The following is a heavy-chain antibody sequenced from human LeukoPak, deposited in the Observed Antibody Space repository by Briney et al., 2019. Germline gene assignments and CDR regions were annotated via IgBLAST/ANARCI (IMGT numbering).Heavy chain of an antibody. V-gene: IGHV3-7*03. Sequence: GGSLRLSCAASGFTFSSYAMSWVRQAPGKGLEWVANIKEDGSEQYYVDSVKGRFTITRDNAKNLLYLQVNSLRAEDTAVYYCARLDNYGMVIYWGQGTLVTVSS. D-gene: IGHD4-17*01. CDR3: ARLDNYGMVIY. CDR2: IKEDGSEQ. J-gene: IGHJ4*02. CDR1: GFTFSSYA.